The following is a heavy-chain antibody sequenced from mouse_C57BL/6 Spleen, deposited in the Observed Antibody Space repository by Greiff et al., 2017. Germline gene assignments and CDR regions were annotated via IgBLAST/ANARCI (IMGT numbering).Heavy chain of an antibody. Sequence: VQLQQPGAELVKPGASVKVSCKASGYTFTSYWMHWVKQRPGQGLQWIGRIHPSDSNTNYNQKFKGKATLTVDKSSSTAYMQISSLTADDSAVFNCNYGYAMDYWGKGTSVTVSS. J-gene: IGHJ4*01. V-gene: IGHV1-74*01. CDR3: NYGYAMDY. CDR2: IHPSDSNT. D-gene: IGHD1-1*01. CDR1: GYTFTSYW.